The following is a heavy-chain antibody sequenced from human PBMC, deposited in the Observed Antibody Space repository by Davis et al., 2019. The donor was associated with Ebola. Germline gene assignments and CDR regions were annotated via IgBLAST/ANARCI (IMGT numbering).Heavy chain of an antibody. V-gene: IGHV3-30-3*01. CDR1: GFTFSSYA. Sequence: GESLKISCAASGFTFSSYAMHWVRQAPGKGLEWVAVISYDGSNKYYADSVKGRFTISSDNSKNPLYLQMNSLRAEDTAVYYCARGRNWFDPWGQGTLVTVSS. CDR3: ARGRNWFDP. J-gene: IGHJ5*02. CDR2: ISYDGSNK.